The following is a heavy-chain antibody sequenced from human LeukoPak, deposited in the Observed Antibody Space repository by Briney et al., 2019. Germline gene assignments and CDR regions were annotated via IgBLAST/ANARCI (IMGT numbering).Heavy chain of an antibody. V-gene: IGHV3-48*01. CDR3: ARESITGHRDFDY. Sequence: GGYLRLSCAASGFTFGSYSMNWVRQAPGKGLEWISYISSGSRTIYYAGSVEGRFTVSRDNANNSLYLQMRSLRAEDTAVYYCARESITGHRDFDYWGQGTLVTVSS. J-gene: IGHJ4*02. CDR2: ISSGSRTI. CDR1: GFTFGSYS. D-gene: IGHD1-20*01.